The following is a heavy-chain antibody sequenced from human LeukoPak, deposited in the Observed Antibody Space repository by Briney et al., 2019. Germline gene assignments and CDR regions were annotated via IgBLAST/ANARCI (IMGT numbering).Heavy chain of an antibody. V-gene: IGHV3-66*01. Sequence: GGSLRLSCAASGFTVSRNYMSWVRQAPGKGLEWVSGTYSGGSTYYADSVKGRFTISRDNSKNTLYLQMNSLRAEDTAVYYCARGAAGSGYYTDPFDYWGQGTLVTVSS. D-gene: IGHD3-22*01. J-gene: IGHJ4*02. CDR1: GFTVSRNY. CDR3: ARGAAGSGYYTDPFDY. CDR2: TYSGGST.